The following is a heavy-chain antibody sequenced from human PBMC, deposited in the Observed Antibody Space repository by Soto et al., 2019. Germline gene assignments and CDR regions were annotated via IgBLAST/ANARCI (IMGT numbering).Heavy chain of an antibody. CDR3: AGRRDGYNYGY. J-gene: IGHJ4*02. CDR2: IYYSGST. V-gene: IGHV4-59*01. D-gene: IGHD5-12*01. Sequence: SETLSLTCTVSGGSISSYYWSWIRQPPGKGLEWIGYIYYSGSTNYNPSLKGRVTISVDTSKNQFSLKLSSVTAADTAVYYCAGRRDGYNYGYWGQGTLVTVSS. CDR1: GGSISSYY.